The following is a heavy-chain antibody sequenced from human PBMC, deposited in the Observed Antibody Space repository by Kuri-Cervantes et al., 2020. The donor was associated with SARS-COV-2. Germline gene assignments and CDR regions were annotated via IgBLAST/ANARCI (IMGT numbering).Heavy chain of an antibody. CDR3: ARDGAWGPVEGFDY. V-gene: IGHV3-23*01. Sequence: GGSLRLSCAASGFTFSSYAMSWVRQAPGKGLEWVSAISGSGGSTYYADSVKGRFTISRDNAKNPLYLQMNSPRAEDTAVYYCARDGAWGPVEGFDYWGQGTLVTVSS. CDR1: GFTFSSYA. J-gene: IGHJ4*02. CDR2: ISGSGGST. D-gene: IGHD3-16*01.